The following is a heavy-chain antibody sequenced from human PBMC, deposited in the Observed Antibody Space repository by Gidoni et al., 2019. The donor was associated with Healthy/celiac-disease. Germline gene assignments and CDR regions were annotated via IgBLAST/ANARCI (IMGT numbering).Heavy chain of an antibody. CDR1: GGTFSSYA. J-gene: IGHJ3*02. CDR3: ARDRSGYSYGYSAFDI. Sequence: QVQLVTSGAEVKKPGSSVKVSCKAYGGTFSSYAISWVRQAPGQGLEWMGGIIPIFGTANYAQKFQGRVTITADESTSTAYMELSSLRSEDTAVYYCARDRSGYSYGYSAFDIWGQGTMVTVSS. V-gene: IGHV1-69*01. D-gene: IGHD5-18*01. CDR2: IIPIFGTA.